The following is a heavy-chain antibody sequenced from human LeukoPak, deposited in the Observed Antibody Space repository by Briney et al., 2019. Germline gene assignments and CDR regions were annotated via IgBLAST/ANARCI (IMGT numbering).Heavy chain of an antibody. CDR3: ATGRVDI. CDR1: GFTFSSYG. Sequence: GGSLRLSCAASGFTFSSYGMHWVRQAPGKGLEWVAFIRYDGSNKYYADSVKGRFTISRDNAKNSLYLQMNSLRAEDTALYYCATGRVDIWGQGTMVTVSS. V-gene: IGHV3-30*02. D-gene: IGHD6-13*01. CDR2: IRYDGSNK. J-gene: IGHJ3*02.